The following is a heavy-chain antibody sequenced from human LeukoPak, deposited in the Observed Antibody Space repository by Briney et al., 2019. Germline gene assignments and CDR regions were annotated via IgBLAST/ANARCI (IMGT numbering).Heavy chain of an antibody. D-gene: IGHD4-17*01. CDR3: ARLDYGDYGGGDY. Sequence: ASVKVSCKASGYTFTGYYMHWVRPAPGQGLEWMGWINPNSGGTNYAQKFQGRVTMTRDTSISTAYMELSRLRSDDTAVYYCARLDYGDYGGGDYWGQGTLVTVSS. V-gene: IGHV1-2*02. J-gene: IGHJ4*02. CDR2: INPNSGGT. CDR1: GYTFTGYY.